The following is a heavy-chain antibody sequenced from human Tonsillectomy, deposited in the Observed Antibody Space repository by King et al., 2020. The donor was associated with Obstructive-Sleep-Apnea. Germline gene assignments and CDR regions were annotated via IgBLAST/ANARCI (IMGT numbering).Heavy chain of an antibody. Sequence: LQLQESGPGLVKPSETLSLTCTVSGGSISSSSYYWGWIRQPPGKGLEWIGSIYYSGSTYYNPSLKSLVTISVDTSKNQFSLKLSSVTAADAAVYYCAREYVKGGSYFYYFDYWGQGTLVTVSS. J-gene: IGHJ4*02. V-gene: IGHV4-39*07. CDR3: AREYVKGGSYFYYFDY. CDR2: IYYSGST. D-gene: IGHD1-26*01. CDR1: GGSISSSSYY.